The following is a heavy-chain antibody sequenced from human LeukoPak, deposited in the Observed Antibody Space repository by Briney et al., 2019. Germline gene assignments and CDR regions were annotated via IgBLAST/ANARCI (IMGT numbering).Heavy chain of an antibody. CDR2: ISRSGTFI. Sequence: GGSLRLSCAASGFTFSDYYMSWIRQAPGKGLEWVSYISRSGTFIYYADSVKGRFTISRDDAKNSLYLQMNSLRAEDTAVYYCARTSYSSSWHATWFDPWGQGALVTVSS. D-gene: IGHD6-13*01. CDR1: GFTFSDYY. J-gene: IGHJ5*02. V-gene: IGHV3-11*01. CDR3: ARTSYSSSWHATWFDP.